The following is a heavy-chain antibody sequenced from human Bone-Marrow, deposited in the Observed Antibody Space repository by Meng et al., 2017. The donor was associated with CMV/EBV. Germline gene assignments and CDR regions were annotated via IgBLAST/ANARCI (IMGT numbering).Heavy chain of an antibody. Sequence: ESLKISCTVSGYSISSGYYWGWIRQPPGKGLEWIGSIYHSGTTFYNPSLKSRVTISVDTSKNQFSLKLRSVTAADTAVYYCARFDYALYWGQGTLVTVSS. CDR1: GYSISSGYY. CDR2: IYHSGTT. V-gene: IGHV4-38-2*02. CDR3: ARFDYALY. J-gene: IGHJ4*02. D-gene: IGHD4-17*01.